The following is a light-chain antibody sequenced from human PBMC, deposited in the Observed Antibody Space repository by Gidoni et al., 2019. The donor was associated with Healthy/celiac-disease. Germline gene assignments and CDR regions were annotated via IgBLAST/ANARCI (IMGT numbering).Light chain of an antibody. J-gene: IGKJ1*01. CDR3: QQYYSYPRT. V-gene: IGKV1-8*01. CDR2: AAS. CDR1: QGISSY. Sequence: AIRMTQSPSSLSASTGDRVTITCRASQGISSYLAWYQQKPGKAPKLLIYAASTLQSGVPSRLSVSGSGTDFTLTISCLQSEDFATYYCQQYYSYPRTFGQGTKVEIK.